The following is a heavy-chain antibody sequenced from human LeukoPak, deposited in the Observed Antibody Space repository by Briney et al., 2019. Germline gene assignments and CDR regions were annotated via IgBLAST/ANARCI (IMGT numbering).Heavy chain of an antibody. V-gene: IGHV3-7*01. D-gene: IGHD4-17*01. CDR2: IKQDGSEK. CDR1: GFTFNNYW. J-gene: IGHJ4*02. CDR3: ATTLRSGSTDY. Sequence: GGSLRLSCAASGFTFNNYWMNWVRLAPGRGLEWVANIKQDGSEKYYVDSMKGRFTISRDNAKNSLYLQMNSLRAEDTAVYYCATTLRSGSTDYWGQGTLVTVSS.